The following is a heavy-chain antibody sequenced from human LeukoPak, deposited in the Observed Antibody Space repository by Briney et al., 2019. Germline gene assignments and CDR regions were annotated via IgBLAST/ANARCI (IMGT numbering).Heavy chain of an antibody. V-gene: IGHV4-4*07. J-gene: IGHJ4*02. Sequence: SETLSLTCTVSGGSISSYYWSWIRQPAGKGLEWIGRIYTSGSTNYNPSLESRVAISVDTSRNQFSLRLSSVTAADTAVYYCARGQRITMTDWGQGTLVTVSS. CDR2: IYTSGST. D-gene: IGHD3-22*01. CDR3: ARGQRITMTD. CDR1: GGSISSYY.